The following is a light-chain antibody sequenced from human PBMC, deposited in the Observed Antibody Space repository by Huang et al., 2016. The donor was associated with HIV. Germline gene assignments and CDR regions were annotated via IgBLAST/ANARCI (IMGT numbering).Light chain of an antibody. CDR3: QQYNNWPPEET. CDR1: QSVSSN. J-gene: IGKJ3*01. Sequence: EIVMTQSPVTLSVSPGARATHSCRASQSVSSNLAWYQQKAGQAPRLRMYGASTRATDIPARFSGSGSGTEFTLTISSLLSEDFAVYYCQQYNNWPPEETFGPGTKVDIK. CDR2: GAS. V-gene: IGKV3-15*01.